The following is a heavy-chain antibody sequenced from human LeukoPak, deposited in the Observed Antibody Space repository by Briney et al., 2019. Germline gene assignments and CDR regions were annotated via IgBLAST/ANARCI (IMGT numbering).Heavy chain of an antibody. D-gene: IGHD2-2*01. CDR1: GFTFSSYA. CDR3: AKGLVPAAIRVVNY. V-gene: IGHV3-23*01. Sequence: PGGSLRLSCAASGFTFSSYAMSWVRQAPGKGLEWVSAIRASGGSTYYADSVKGRFTISRDNSQNTLYLQVNSLRAEDTAVYYCAKGLVPAAIRVVNYWGQGTLVTVSS. CDR2: IRASGGST. J-gene: IGHJ4*02.